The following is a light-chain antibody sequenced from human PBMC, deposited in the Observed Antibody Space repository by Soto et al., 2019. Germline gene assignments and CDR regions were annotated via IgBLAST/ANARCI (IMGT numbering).Light chain of an antibody. V-gene: IGKV3-20*01. Sequence: EIVLTQSPGTLSLSPGERATLSCRASQSVSSSYLAWYQQKPGQAPRLLIYGASSRATGIPDRFSGSGSGTAFTLTISRLEPEDFAVYYCPQYGSSLFTFGPGTKVDIK. J-gene: IGKJ3*01. CDR2: GAS. CDR3: PQYGSSLFT. CDR1: QSVSSSY.